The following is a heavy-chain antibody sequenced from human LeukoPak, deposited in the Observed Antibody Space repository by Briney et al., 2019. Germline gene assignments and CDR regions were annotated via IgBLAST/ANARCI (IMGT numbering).Heavy chain of an antibody. CDR3: AKVRSTSAWFDP. Sequence: GRSLRLSCAASGFTFDDYAMHWVRQAPGKGLEWVSGISWNSGNMGYADSVKGRFTISRDNAKNSLYLQMNSLRPEDTALYYCAKVRSTSAWFDPWGQGTLVTVSS. CDR2: ISWNSGNM. D-gene: IGHD2-2*01. V-gene: IGHV3-9*01. J-gene: IGHJ5*02. CDR1: GFTFDDYA.